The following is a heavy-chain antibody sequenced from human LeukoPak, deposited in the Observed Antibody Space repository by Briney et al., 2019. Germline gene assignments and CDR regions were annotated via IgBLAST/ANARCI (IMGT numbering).Heavy chain of an antibody. CDR3: ARSPGWLHDAFDI. V-gene: IGHV4-30-2*01. Sequence: PSETLSLTCAVSGGSISSGGYSWSWIRQPPGKGLEWIGYIYHSGSTYYNPSLKSRVTISVDRSKNQFSLKLSSVTAADTAVYYCARSPGWLHDAFDIWGQGTMVTVSS. CDR1: GGSISSGGYS. CDR2: IYHSGST. D-gene: IGHD2-15*01. J-gene: IGHJ3*02.